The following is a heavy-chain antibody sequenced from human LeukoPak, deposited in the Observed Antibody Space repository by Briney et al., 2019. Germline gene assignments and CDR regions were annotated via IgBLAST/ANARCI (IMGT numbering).Heavy chain of an antibody. Sequence: GGSLRLSCAASGFTFSSYGMHWVRQAPGKGLEWAAVIWYDGSNKYYADSVKGRFTISRDNSKNTLYLQMNSLRAEDTAVYYCARDTDYYYFDYWGQGTLVTVSS. J-gene: IGHJ4*02. CDR2: IWYDGSNK. V-gene: IGHV3-33*01. D-gene: IGHD3-10*01. CDR1: GFTFSSYG. CDR3: ARDTDYYYFDY.